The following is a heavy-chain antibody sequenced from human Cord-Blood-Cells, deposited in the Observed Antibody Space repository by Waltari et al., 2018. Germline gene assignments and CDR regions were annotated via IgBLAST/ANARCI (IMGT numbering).Heavy chain of an antibody. J-gene: IGHJ3*02. V-gene: IGHV1-46*01. CDR2: MNPMGGRT. Sequence: QVQLVQSGAEVKKPGASVKVSCKASGYTFTSYYMHWVRQAPGQGLEWMGMMNPMGGRTTYAQSGQSRVTMTRDTSTSTVYMELSSLRSEDTAVYYCAREDLYCSGGSCYSGAFDIWGQGTMVTVSS. CDR1: GYTFTSYY. CDR3: AREDLYCSGGSCYSGAFDI. D-gene: IGHD2-15*01.